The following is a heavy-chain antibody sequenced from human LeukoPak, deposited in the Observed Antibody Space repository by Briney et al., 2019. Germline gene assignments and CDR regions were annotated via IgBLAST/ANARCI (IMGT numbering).Heavy chain of an antibody. CDR2: IIPIFGTA. Sequence: ASVKVSCKASGGTFSSYAISWVRQAPGQGLEWMGGIIPIFGTANYARKFQGRVTITADESTSTAYMELSSLRSEDTAVYYCARAERYYYTAFDIWGQGTMVTVSS. CDR3: ARAERYYYTAFDI. D-gene: IGHD3-10*01. CDR1: GGTFSSYA. V-gene: IGHV1-69*13. J-gene: IGHJ3*02.